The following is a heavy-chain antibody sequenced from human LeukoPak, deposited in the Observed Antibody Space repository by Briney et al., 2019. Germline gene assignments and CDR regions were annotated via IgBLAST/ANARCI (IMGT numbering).Heavy chain of an antibody. CDR1: GGSISSYY. Sequence: SETLSLTCTVSGGSISSYYWSWIRQPPGKGLEWLGYIYYSGSTNYNPSLKSRVTISVDTSKNQFSLKLSSVTAADTAVYYCARARGDFWSGYPYFDYWGQGTLVTVSS. J-gene: IGHJ4*02. V-gene: IGHV4-59*01. CDR2: IYYSGST. CDR3: ARARGDFWSGYPYFDY. D-gene: IGHD3-3*01.